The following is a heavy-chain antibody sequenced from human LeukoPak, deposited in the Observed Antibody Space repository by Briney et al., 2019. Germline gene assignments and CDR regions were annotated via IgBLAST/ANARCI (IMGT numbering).Heavy chain of an antibody. CDR1: GYTFTSYG. J-gene: IGHJ4*02. V-gene: IGHV1-18*01. Sequence: ASVKVSCKASGYTFTSYGISSVRQAPGQGLEWIGWISAYNGNTNYAQKPQGRVTMTTDTSTGTAYMELRSLRSDDTAVYYCARVMTTVTTSLDYWGQGTLVSVSS. CDR3: ARVMTTVTTSLDY. D-gene: IGHD4-17*01. CDR2: ISAYNGNT.